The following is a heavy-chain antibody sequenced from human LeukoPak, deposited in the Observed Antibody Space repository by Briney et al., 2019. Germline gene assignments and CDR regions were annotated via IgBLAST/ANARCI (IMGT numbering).Heavy chain of an antibody. CDR1: GFTFSSYA. CDR3: AKDDGSTWYYFDY. CDR2: ISSSGSTI. D-gene: IGHD6-13*01. V-gene: IGHV3-11*04. Sequence: PGGSLRLSCAASGFTFSSYAMSWIRQAPGKGLEWVSYISSSGSTIYYADSVKGRFTISRDNAKNSLYLQMNGLRAEDTAVYYCAKDDGSTWYYFDYWGQGTLVTVSS. J-gene: IGHJ4*02.